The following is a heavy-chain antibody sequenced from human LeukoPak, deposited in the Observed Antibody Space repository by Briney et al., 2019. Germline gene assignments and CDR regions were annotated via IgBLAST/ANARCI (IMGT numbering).Heavy chain of an antibody. D-gene: IGHD1-14*01. CDR2: INHSGST. CDR3: ARAPFRTGGFDAFDI. CDR1: GGSFSGYY. V-gene: IGHV4-34*01. Sequence: SETLSLTCGVYGGSFSGYYWSWIRKPPGKGLEWIGEINHSGSTNYNPSLKSRVTISVDTSKNQFSLKLSSVTAADTAVYYCARAPFRTGGFDAFDIWGQGTMVTVSS. J-gene: IGHJ3*02.